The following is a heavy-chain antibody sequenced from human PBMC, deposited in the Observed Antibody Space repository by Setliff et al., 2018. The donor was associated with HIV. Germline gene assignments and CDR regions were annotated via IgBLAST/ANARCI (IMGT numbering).Heavy chain of an antibody. Sequence: GGSLRLSCKATGFSFSLYAMGWVRQAPGKGLEWVSSISGSGRKTYYGDSVKGRFTISRDNSWATVDLQMNTLRAEDTAVYYCAKVPLFVVVPAALGGMDVWGQGTTVTVSS. J-gene: IGHJ6*02. D-gene: IGHD2-2*01. V-gene: IGHV3-23*01. CDR2: ISGSGRKT. CDR3: AKVPLFVVVPAALGGMDV. CDR1: GFSFSLYA.